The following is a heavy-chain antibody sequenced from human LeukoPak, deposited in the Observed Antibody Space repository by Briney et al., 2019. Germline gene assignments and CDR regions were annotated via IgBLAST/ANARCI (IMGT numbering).Heavy chain of an antibody. V-gene: IGHV4-39*01. D-gene: IGHD3-22*01. Sequence: GSLRLSCAASGFTFGSFSMNWVRQPPGKGLEWIGSIYYSGSTYYNPSLKSRVTISVDTSKNQFSLKLSSVTAADTAVYYCARHDGSSGYYYPFDYWGQGTLATVSS. CDR1: GFTFGSFSMN. J-gene: IGHJ4*02. CDR2: IYYSGST. CDR3: ARHDGSSGYYYPFDY.